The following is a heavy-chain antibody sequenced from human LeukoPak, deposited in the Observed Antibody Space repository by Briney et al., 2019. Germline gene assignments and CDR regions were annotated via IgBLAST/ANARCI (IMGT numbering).Heavy chain of an antibody. CDR2: ISGSSYYI. D-gene: IGHD6-13*01. CDR1: GFTFSSYT. CDR3: ARDISSWYGPDNWFDP. Sequence: GGSLRLSCVASGFTFSSYTINWVRQTPGKGLEWVSSISGSSYYIYYADSVKGRFTISRDNAKNSLYLQMNSLRAEDTAVYYCARDISSWYGPDNWFDPWGQGTLVTVSS. V-gene: IGHV3-21*01. J-gene: IGHJ5*02.